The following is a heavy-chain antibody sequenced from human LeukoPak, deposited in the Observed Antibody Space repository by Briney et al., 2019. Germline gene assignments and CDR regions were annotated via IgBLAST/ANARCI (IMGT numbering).Heavy chain of an antibody. J-gene: IGHJ4*02. V-gene: IGHV3-23*01. D-gene: IGHD2-2*01. Sequence: GGSLRLSCAASGFTFSSYAMSWVRQAPGKGLEWVSAISGSGGSTYYADSVKGRVTISADKSISTAYLQWSSLKASDTAMYYCARHRESCSGTRCYADYWGQGTLVTVSS. CDR2: ISGSGGST. CDR1: GFTFSSYA. CDR3: ARHRESCSGTRCYADY.